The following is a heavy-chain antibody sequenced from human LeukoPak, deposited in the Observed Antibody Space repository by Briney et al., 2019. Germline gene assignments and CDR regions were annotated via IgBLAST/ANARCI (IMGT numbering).Heavy chain of an antibody. CDR2: ISGSGGST. CDR3: AKDPGYSGYDYFDY. CDR1: GFTFSNYA. Sequence: PGGSLRLSCAASGFTFSNYAVNWVRQAPGKGPEWVSVISGSGGSTYYADSVKGRFTISRDNSKNTLILQMNSLRAEDTAVYYCAKDPGYSGYDYFDYWGQGTLVTVSS. V-gene: IGHV3-23*01. J-gene: IGHJ4*02. D-gene: IGHD5-12*01.